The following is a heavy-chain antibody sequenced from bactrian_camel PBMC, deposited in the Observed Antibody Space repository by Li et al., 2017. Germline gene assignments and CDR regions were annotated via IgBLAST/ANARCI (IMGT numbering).Heavy chain of an antibody. V-gene: IGHV3S40*01. J-gene: IGHJ6*01. CDR2: INRDGANA. D-gene: IGHD1*01. Sequence: VQLVESGGGSVQAGGSLRLSCTASGFEFSASDMSWVRQVPGKRREWLSAINRDGANAYYADSVKGRFTISQDSAKNILYLQMHGLKPEDTAMYYCAARSVGWCPLFEHWLGKRAYTPGGYFANWGQGTQVTVS. CDR3: AARSVGWCPLFEHWLGKRAYTPGGYFAN. CDR1: GFEFSASD.